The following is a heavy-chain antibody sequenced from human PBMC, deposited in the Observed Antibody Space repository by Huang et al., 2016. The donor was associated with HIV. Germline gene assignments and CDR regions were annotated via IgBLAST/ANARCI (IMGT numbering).Heavy chain of an antibody. CDR1: GLSVSGNY. V-gene: IGHV3-53*01. CDR2: FENGDDT. Sequence: EVQVVESGGGLTQPGGSLRLSCVVSGLSVSGNYMTWVRQAPGNGLEWIALFENGDDTFYAGSVKGRFTISRDNSRNTVFLQMNSLRAEDTAVYYCATFTIFGVDKGVWGQGTTVTVSS. CDR3: ATFTIFGVDKGV. J-gene: IGHJ6*02. D-gene: IGHD3-3*01.